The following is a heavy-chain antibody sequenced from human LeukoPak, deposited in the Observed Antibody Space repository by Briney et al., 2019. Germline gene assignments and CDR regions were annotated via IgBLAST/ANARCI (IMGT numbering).Heavy chain of an antibody. Sequence: SETLSLTCTVSGGSISSYYWSWIRQPPGKGLEWIGYIYYSGSTNYNPSLKSRVTISVDTSKNQFSLKLSSVTAADTAVYYCARGAEYSSSSFDYWGQGTLVTVSS. J-gene: IGHJ4*02. CDR1: GGSISSYY. CDR3: ARGAEYSSSSFDY. D-gene: IGHD6-6*01. CDR2: IYYSGST. V-gene: IGHV4-59*01.